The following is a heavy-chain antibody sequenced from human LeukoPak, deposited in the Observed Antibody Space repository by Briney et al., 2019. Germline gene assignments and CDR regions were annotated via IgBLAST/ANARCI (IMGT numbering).Heavy chain of an antibody. V-gene: IGHV4-59*01. CDR3: ARVRYDSSGYRGYYYYGMDV. Sequence: SETLSLTCTVSGGSISSYYWSWIRQPPGKGLEWIGYIYYSGSTNYNPSLKSRVTISVDTSKNQFSLKLSSVTAADTAVYYCARVRYDSSGYRGYYYYGMDVWGQGTTVAVSS. CDR1: GGSISSYY. CDR2: IYYSGST. D-gene: IGHD3-22*01. J-gene: IGHJ6*02.